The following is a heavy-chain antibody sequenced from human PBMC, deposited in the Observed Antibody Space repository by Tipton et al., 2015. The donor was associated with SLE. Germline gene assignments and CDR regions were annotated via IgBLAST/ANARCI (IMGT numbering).Heavy chain of an antibody. CDR3: ARVPRDSYGHDPYYYYYMDV. CDR2: ISSSSSYI. CDR1: GFTFSSYS. Sequence: SLRLSCAASGFTFSSYSMNWVRQAPGKGLEWVSSISSSSSYIYYADSVKGRFTISRDNAKNSLYLQMNSLRAEDTAVYYCARVPRDSYGHDPYYYYYMDVWGKGTTVTVSS. D-gene: IGHD5-18*01. J-gene: IGHJ6*03. V-gene: IGHV3-21*01.